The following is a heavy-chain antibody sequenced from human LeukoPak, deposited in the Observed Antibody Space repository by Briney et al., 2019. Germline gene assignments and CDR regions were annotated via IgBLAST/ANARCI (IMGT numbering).Heavy chain of an antibody. CDR1: GFTFNYFS. J-gene: IGHJ4*02. D-gene: IGHD6-13*01. V-gene: IGHV3-48*02. CDR2: ISSSSNTI. CDR3: ARDRDHSNNWYIFLDY. Sequence: PRGSLRLSCAASGFTFNYFSVNWVRQAPGKGLEWVSYISSSSNTIYYADSVKGRFTISRDNARNSLYLQMNSLRDEDTAVYYSARDRDHSNNWYIFLDYWGQGTLVTVSS.